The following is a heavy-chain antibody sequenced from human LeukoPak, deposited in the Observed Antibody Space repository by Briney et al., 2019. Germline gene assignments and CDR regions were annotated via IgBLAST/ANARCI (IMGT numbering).Heavy chain of an antibody. Sequence: PGGSLRLSCAASGFTFSSYAMHWVRQAPGKGLEWVAVISYDGSNKYYADSVKGRFTISRDNSKNTLYLQMNSLRAEDTAVYYCAKDLASYDYWGQGTLVTVSS. CDR1: GFTFSSYA. J-gene: IGHJ4*02. CDR2: ISYDGSNK. V-gene: IGHV3-30-3*01. CDR3: AKDLASYDY.